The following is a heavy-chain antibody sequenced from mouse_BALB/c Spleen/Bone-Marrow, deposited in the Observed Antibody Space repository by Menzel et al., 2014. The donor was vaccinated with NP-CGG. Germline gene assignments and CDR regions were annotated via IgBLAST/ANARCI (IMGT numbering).Heavy chain of an antibody. CDR3: AKGHYGSSPFAY. Sequence: QVQLKDSGPSLVQPSQSLSITCTVSGFSLTNYGIYWVRQSPGKGLERLGVIWRGGTTDYNAAFMSRLSITKDNSKNQVFFKMNSLQADDTAIYYCAKGHYGSSPFAYWGQGTLVTVSA. V-gene: IGHV2-5-1*01. J-gene: IGHJ3*01. D-gene: IGHD1-1*01. CDR2: IWRGGTT. CDR1: GFSLTNYG.